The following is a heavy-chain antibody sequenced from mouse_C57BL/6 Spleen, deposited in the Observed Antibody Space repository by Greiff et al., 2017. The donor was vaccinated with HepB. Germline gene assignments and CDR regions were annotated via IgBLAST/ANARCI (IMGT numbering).Heavy chain of an antibody. V-gene: IGHV1-64*01. D-gene: IGHD2-3*01. CDR1: GYTFTSYW. Sequence: QVQLQQPGAELVKPGASVKLSCKASGYTFTSYWMHWVKQRPGQGLEWTGMIHPNSGSTNYNEKFKSKATLTVDKSSSTAYMQLSSLTSEDSAVYYCARIYDGYLAWFAYWGQGTLVTVSA. CDR3: ARIYDGYLAWFAY. CDR2: IHPNSGST. J-gene: IGHJ3*01.